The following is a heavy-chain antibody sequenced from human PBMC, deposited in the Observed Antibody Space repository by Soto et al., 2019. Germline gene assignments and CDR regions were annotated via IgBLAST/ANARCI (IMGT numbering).Heavy chain of an antibody. CDR3: ARDFTGWPPDGVDY. V-gene: IGHV1-69*13. Sequence: SVKVSCKASGGTFSSYAISWVRQAPGQGLEWMGGIIPIFGTANYAQKFQGRVTITADESTSTAYMELSSLRSEDTAVYYCARDFTGWPPDGVDYWGQGTQVTVSS. J-gene: IGHJ4*02. CDR1: GGTFSSYA. D-gene: IGHD3-16*01. CDR2: IIPIFGTA.